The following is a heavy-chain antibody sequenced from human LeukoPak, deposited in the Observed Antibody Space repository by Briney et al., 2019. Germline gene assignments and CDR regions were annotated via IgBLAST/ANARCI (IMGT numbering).Heavy chain of an antibody. V-gene: IGHV3-23*01. CDR3: IRDFRSADL. CDR2: ISGSGDTT. CDR1: GFTFSNYA. D-gene: IGHD5-24*01. J-gene: IGHJ5*02. Sequence: GGSLRLSCAASGFTFSNYAMTWVRQAPGKGLEWVSAISGSGDTTYYADSVKGRFTISRDNAKNTVYLEMNSLSVEDTATYYCIRDFRSADLWGQGTLVTVTS.